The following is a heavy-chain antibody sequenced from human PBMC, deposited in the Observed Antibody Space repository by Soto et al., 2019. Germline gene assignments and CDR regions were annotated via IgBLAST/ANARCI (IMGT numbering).Heavy chain of an antibody. D-gene: IGHD3-3*01. Sequence: GGSLRLSCAASGFTFSSYSMNWVRQAPGKGLEWVSYISSSSSTIYYADSVKGRFTISRDNAKNSLYLQMNSLRDEDTAVYYCARAWGLRFLEWPLHYGMDVWGQGTTVTVS. CDR3: ARAWGLRFLEWPLHYGMDV. CDR2: ISSSSSTI. J-gene: IGHJ6*02. CDR1: GFTFSSYS. V-gene: IGHV3-48*02.